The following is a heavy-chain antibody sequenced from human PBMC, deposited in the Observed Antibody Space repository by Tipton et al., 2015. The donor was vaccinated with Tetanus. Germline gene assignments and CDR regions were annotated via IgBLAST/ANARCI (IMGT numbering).Heavy chain of an antibody. Sequence: GPLRLSCAASKFSFSRHSMNWVRQAPGKGLEWVSSISSGSTYIYYADSVKGRFTISRDNAKNSLYLLMNSLRVEDTAVYYCVRDGGSSGWLAYWGQGTLVTVSS. D-gene: IGHD6-19*01. CDR1: KFSFSRHS. CDR2: ISSGSTYI. J-gene: IGHJ4*02. V-gene: IGHV3-21*04. CDR3: VRDGGSSGWLAY.